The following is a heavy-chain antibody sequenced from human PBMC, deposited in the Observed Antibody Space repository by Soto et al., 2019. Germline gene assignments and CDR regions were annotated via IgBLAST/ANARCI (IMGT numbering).Heavy chain of an antibody. D-gene: IGHD3-3*01. CDR3: SSDTFGLRDT. Sequence: EVQLGESGGGLVQPGGSLRLSCAVSGFTFSAYWMHWVRQTPGKGLVWVSRINPDGTKTNYADSVEGRFTISRDNAKSTLYMQMNSLSAEDTAIYFCSSDTFGLRDTWGQGTLVTVSS. V-gene: IGHV3-74*01. CDR1: GFTFSAYW. J-gene: IGHJ5*02. CDR2: INPDGTKT.